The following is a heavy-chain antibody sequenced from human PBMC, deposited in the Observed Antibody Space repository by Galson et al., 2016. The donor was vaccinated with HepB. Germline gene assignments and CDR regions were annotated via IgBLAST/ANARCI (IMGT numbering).Heavy chain of an antibody. J-gene: IGHJ3*01. CDR3: ARDKSLGDLSAFDL. D-gene: IGHD3-16*01. CDR2: ISYDGGNK. CDR1: GFRFRDYA. Sequence: SLRLSCAASGFRFRDYALHWVRQAPGKGLEWVARISYDGGNKFYADSVKGRLTISRDNSKDTLYRQMNSLTTDDPALYYCARDKSLGDLSAFDLWGQGTMVAVSS. V-gene: IGHV3-30-3*01.